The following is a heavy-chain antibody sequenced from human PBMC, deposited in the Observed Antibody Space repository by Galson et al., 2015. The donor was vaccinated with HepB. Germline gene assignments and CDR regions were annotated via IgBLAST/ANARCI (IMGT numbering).Heavy chain of an antibody. CDR2: ISSAESWT. D-gene: IGHD2-21*01. Sequence: SLRLSCAASGFTFSAYALPWVRQAPGQGLEWVSRISSAESWTTSAASAQGRFTISRDNAQNTQLQMNSLRAEDAAVYYCAREGNCGGGCYHLDYWGQGTLVTVSS. J-gene: IGHJ4*02. CDR1: GFTFSAYA. CDR3: AREGNCGGGCYHLDY. V-gene: IGHV3-74*01.